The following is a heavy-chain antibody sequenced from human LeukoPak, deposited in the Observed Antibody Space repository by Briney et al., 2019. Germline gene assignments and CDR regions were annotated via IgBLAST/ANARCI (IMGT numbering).Heavy chain of an antibody. CDR2: IYYSGST. D-gene: IGHD4-11*01. CDR1: GGSISSSSYY. V-gene: IGHV4-39*07. CDR3: AGLTTGWFDP. Sequence: PSETLSLTCTVSGGSISSSSYYWGWIRQPPGKGLEWIGSIYYSGSTYYNPSLKSRVTISVDTSKNQFSLKLSSVTAADTAVYYCAGLTTGWFDPWGQGTLVTVSS. J-gene: IGHJ5*02.